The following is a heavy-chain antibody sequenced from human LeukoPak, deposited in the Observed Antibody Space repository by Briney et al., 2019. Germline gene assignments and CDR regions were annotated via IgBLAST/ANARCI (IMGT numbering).Heavy chain of an antibody. CDR3: ARGGFNMVRGVIIPSNSYFYYMDI. CDR1: GFTFSAYS. V-gene: IGHV3-69-1*01. CDR2: ITSGDFA. D-gene: IGHD3-10*01. Sequence: PGGSLRLSCAASGFTFSAYSMNWVRQAPGKGLEWVSSITSGDFAYFADSLKGRFTISRDNAKSSLYLQMNSLRADDTAVYYCARGGFNMVRGVIIPSNSYFYYMDIWGKGTTVTVSS. J-gene: IGHJ6*03.